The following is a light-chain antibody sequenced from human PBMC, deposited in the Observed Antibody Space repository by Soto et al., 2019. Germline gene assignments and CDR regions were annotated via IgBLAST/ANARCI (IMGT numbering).Light chain of an antibody. CDR1: SSDVGSNKL. CDR2: EVT. V-gene: IGLV2-23*02. J-gene: IGLJ1*01. CDR3: CSYAGRSASYV. Sequence: QSALSQPASVSGSPGQSITISCTGTSSDVGSNKLVSWYQQHPGKAHKLMLYEVTKQPSGISNRYPCSDSGNTASLYISGPQAEDEADYYCCSYAGRSASYVFGAGTKLTVL.